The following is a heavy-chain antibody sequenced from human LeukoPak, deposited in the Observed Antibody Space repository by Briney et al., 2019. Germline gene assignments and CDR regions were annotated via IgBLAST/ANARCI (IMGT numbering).Heavy chain of an antibody. CDR1: GFTFSSYA. V-gene: IGHV3-30*04. D-gene: IGHD4-17*01. CDR3: ATDDYGDYGLDY. CDR2: ISYDGSNK. J-gene: IGHJ4*02. Sequence: GRSLRLSCAASGFTFSSYAIHWVRQAPGKGLEWVAVISYDGSNKYYADSVKGRFTISRDNSKNTLYLQVNSLRAEDTAVYYCATDDYGDYGLDYWGQGTLVTVSS.